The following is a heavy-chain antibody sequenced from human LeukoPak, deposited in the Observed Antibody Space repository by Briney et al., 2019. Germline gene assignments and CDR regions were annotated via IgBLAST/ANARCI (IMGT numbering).Heavy chain of an antibody. D-gene: IGHD6-13*01. J-gene: IGHJ4*02. CDR1: GFTFSSYA. CDR3: ARDGSIAGTAAVFDY. CDR2: ISYDGSNK. Sequence: PGRSLRLSCAASGFTFSSYAMHWVRQAPGKGLEWVAVISYDGSNKYYADSVKGRFTISRDNSKNTLYLQMNSLRAEDTAVYYCARDGSIAGTAAVFDYWGQGTLVTVSS. V-gene: IGHV3-30-3*01.